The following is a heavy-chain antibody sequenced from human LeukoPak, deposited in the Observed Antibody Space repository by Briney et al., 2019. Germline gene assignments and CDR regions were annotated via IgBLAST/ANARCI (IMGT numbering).Heavy chain of an antibody. CDR2: IYYSGST. Sequence: SETLPLTCTVSGGSLSSYYWSWVRQPPGKGLEWIGYIYYSGSTNYNPSLKSRVTISVDTSKNQFSLKLSSVTAADTAVYYCARESSMITFGGVITPYYFDYWGQGTLVTVSS. D-gene: IGHD3-16*01. V-gene: IGHV4-59*01. CDR1: GGSLSSYY. CDR3: ARESSMITFGGVITPYYFDY. J-gene: IGHJ4*02.